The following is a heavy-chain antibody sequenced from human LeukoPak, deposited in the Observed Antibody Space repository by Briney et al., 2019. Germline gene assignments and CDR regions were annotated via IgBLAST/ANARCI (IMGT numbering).Heavy chain of an antibody. CDR1: GGSISSSSYY. Sequence: SETLSLTCTVSGGSISSSSYYWGWIRQPPGKGLEWIGSIYYSGSTYYNPSLKSRVTISVDTSKNQFSLKLSSVTAADTAVYYCARVPARRVVTTPTYFDFWGQGTLVTVSS. V-gene: IGHV4-39*07. D-gene: IGHD2-21*02. CDR3: ARVPARRVVTTPTYFDF. CDR2: IYYSGST. J-gene: IGHJ4*02.